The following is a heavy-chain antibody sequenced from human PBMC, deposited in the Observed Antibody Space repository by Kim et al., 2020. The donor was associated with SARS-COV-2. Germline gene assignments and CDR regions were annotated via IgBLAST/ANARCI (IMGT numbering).Heavy chain of an antibody. V-gene: IGHV4-39*01. CDR3: LGRRICSGAACFYYF. J-gene: IGHJ2*01. CDR2: VFYNGIA. Sequence: SETLSLTCIVSGGSTSVDGFYWGWIRQPPGQGLEWIGGVFYNGIAYYSPSLKSRVSVSVDTSKNQFSLKLNSVTAADTAVYYCLGRRICSGAACFYYF. D-gene: IGHD2-15*01. CDR1: GGSTSVDGFY.